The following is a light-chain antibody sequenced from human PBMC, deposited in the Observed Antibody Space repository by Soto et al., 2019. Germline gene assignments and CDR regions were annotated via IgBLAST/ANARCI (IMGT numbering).Light chain of an antibody. CDR3: QQYGSSPPIT. J-gene: IGKJ5*01. CDR2: GAY. V-gene: IGKV3-20*01. Sequence: EIVLTQSPGTLSLSPGERATLPCSASQSVSSSYLAWYQQKPGQAPRLLSYGAYSRATGIPDRFSGSGSGTDFTLTISRLEPEDLAVYYCQQYGSSPPITFGQGTRLEIK. CDR1: QSVSSSY.